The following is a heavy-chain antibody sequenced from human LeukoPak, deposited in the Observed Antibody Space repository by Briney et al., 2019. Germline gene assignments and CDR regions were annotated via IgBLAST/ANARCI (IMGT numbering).Heavy chain of an antibody. D-gene: IGHD2-2*01. CDR3: ARRRWGVVVPADPFDP. J-gene: IGHJ5*02. CDR1: GATVSSYA. CDR2: IIPIFGTA. V-gene: IGHV1-69*05. Sequence: SVKVSCNASGATVSSYAISWVRQAPGQGLEWMGRIIPIFGTANYAQKFQGSVTITTVESTSTAYLELSSLRSEDTAVYYCARRRWGVVVPADPFDPWGQGTLVTVSS.